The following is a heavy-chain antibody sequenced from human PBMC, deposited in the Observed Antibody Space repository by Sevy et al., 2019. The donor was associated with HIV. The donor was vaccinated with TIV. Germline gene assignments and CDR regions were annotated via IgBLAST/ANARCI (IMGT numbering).Heavy chain of an antibody. CDR1: GYTFTTHG. CDR3: AVHMTTSFDH. V-gene: IGHV1-18*01. J-gene: IGHJ4*02. D-gene: IGHD4-4*01. Sequence: ASVKVSCKSSGYTFTTHGLSWVRQAPGQGLEWMGWMSPYNGDTNYADKFQGRVTMAADTSTSTAYMELKSLRSGDTAVYYCAVHMTTSFDHWGQGTLVTVSS. CDR2: MSPYNGDT.